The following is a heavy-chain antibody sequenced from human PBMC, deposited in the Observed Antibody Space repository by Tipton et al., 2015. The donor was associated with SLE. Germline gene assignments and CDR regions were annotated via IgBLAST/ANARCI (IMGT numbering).Heavy chain of an antibody. CDR3: ARGCSYVSSGSYFYFYYYMDV. CDR2: IYYSGST. Sequence: TLSLTCSVSGGSISDGAYYCSWIRQHPGKGLEWIGYIYYSGSTNYNPSLKSRVTISVDTSKNQSSLKLSSVTAADTAVYYCARGCSYVSSGSYFYFYYYMDVWGKGTTVPFSS. J-gene: IGHJ6*03. CDR1: GGSISDGAYY. D-gene: IGHD3-22*01. V-gene: IGHV4-61*08.